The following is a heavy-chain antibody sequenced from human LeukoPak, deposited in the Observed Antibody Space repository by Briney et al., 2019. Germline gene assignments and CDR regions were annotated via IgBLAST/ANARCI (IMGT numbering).Heavy chain of an antibody. V-gene: IGHV4-39*01. CDR2: IYYSGST. J-gene: IGHJ3*02. CDR1: GGSISSSSYY. Sequence: PSETLSLTCTVSGGSISSSSYYWGWIRQPPGKGLEWIGSIYYSGSTYYNPSLKSRVTISVDTSKNQFSLKLSSVTAADTAVYYCASLLSYYYDSSGQANAFDIWGRGTMVTVSS. D-gene: IGHD3-22*01. CDR3: ASLLSYYYDSSGQANAFDI.